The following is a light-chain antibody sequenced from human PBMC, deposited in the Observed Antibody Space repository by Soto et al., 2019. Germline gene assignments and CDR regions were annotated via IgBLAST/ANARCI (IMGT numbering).Light chain of an antibody. J-gene: IGKJ1*01. Sequence: EIVMTPSPATLSVSPGERATLSCRASQRVSRKLAWYQQKPGQAPRLLIYGASTRATGIPARFSGSGSGIEFTLTISSLQSEDFAVYYCQQYNNWPPWTFGQGTKVDIK. CDR3: QQYNNWPPWT. CDR2: GAS. CDR1: QRVSRK. V-gene: IGKV3-15*01.